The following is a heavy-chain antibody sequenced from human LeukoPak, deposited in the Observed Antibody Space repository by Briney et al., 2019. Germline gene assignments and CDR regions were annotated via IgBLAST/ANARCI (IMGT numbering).Heavy chain of an antibody. Sequence: PGGSLRLSCAASGFTSSSNSMNWARQAPGKGLEWVSYISSSSSTIYYADSVKGRFTISRDNAKNSLYLQMNSLRAEDTAVYYCARMTNYYYYMDVWGKGTTVTVSS. CDR3: ARMTNYYYYMDV. CDR2: ISSSSSTI. CDR1: GFTSSSNS. V-gene: IGHV3-48*01. J-gene: IGHJ6*03.